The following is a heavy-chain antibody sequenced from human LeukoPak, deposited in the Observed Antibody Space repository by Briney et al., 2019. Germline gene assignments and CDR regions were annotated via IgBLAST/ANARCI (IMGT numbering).Heavy chain of an antibody. CDR2: ISGSGGST. J-gene: IGHJ6*02. Sequence: GGSLRLSCAASGFTFSSYAMGWVRQAPGKGLEWVSAISGSGGSTYYADSVKGRFTISRDNSKNTLYLQMNSLRAEDTAVYYCAKDGYYDFWSGYYSYYYYGMDVWGQGTTVTVSS. CDR3: AKDGYYDFWSGYYSYYYYGMDV. CDR1: GFTFSSYA. D-gene: IGHD3-3*01. V-gene: IGHV3-23*01.